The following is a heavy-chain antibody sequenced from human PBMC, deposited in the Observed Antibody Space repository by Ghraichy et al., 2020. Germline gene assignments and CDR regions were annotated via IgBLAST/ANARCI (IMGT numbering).Heavy chain of an antibody. D-gene: IGHD6-13*01. J-gene: IGHJ5*02. Sequence: SETLSLTCTVSGGSISSGSYYWGWVRQPPGKGLEWIGSLYFGGNTYYSPSLKSRVAISVHTSKNQFSLKLHSVTAADTAVYYCARLVAAGDDLWGQGTLVTVSS. CDR3: ARLVAAGDDL. CDR2: LYFGGNT. V-gene: IGHV4-39*01. CDR1: GGSISSGSYY.